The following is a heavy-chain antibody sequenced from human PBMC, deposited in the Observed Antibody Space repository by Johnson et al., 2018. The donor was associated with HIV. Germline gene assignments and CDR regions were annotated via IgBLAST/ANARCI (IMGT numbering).Heavy chain of an antibody. Sequence: VQLVESGGGLVQPGGSLRLSCAVSGFTFSSHWMTWVRQAPGKGLEWVANIKTDGSEKYYVDSVKGRFTISRDNARNSVYLQMNSLRAEDTAVYYCARGDYYDSSGFYVGAAFDSWGQGTMVTVSS. CDR2: IKTDGSEK. D-gene: IGHD3-22*01. CDR1: GFTFSSHW. CDR3: ARGDYYDSSGFYVGAAFDS. V-gene: IGHV3-7*03. J-gene: IGHJ3*02.